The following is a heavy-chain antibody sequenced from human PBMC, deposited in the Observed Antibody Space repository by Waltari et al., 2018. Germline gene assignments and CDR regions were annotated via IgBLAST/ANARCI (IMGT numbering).Heavy chain of an antibody. CDR3: ATADGYCGGDCSPGDAFDI. CDR1: GYTLTELS. CDR2: FDPEDGET. Sequence: QVQLVQSGAEVKKPGASVKVSCKVSGYTLTELSMHWVRQAPGKGLEWMGGFDPEDGETIYAQKFQGRVTMTEDTSTDTAYMELSSLRSEDTAVYYCATADGYCGGDCSPGDAFDIWGQGTMVTVSS. J-gene: IGHJ3*02. D-gene: IGHD2-21*01. V-gene: IGHV1-24*01.